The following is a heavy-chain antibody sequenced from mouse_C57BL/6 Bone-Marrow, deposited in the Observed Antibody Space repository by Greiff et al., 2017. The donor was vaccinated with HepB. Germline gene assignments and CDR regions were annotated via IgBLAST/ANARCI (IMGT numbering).Heavy chain of an antibody. CDR1: GYTFTDYY. D-gene: IGHD4-1*01. CDR3: ANSLTGDWYFDV. V-gene: IGHV1-26*01. J-gene: IGHJ1*03. Sequence: VQLQQSGPELVKPGASVKISCKASGYTFTDYYMNWVKQSHGKSLEWIGDINPNNGGTSYNQKFKGKATLTVDKSSSTAYMELRSLTSEDSAVYYCANSLTGDWYFDVWGTGTTVTVSS. CDR2: INPNNGGT.